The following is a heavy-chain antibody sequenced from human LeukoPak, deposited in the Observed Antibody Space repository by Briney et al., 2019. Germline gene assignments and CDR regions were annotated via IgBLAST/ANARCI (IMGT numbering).Heavy chain of an antibody. CDR1: GFTFSSYA. J-gene: IGHJ4*02. CDR2: ISGSGGST. V-gene: IGHV3-23*01. D-gene: IGHD4-17*01. Sequence: GGSLRLSCAPSGFTFSSYAMSWVRQAPGKGLEWVSAISGSGGSTYYADSVKGRFTISRDNSKNMLYLQMNSLKTEDTAVYYCASHVDTVTSLPRFDYWGQGTLVTVSS. CDR3: ASHVDTVTSLPRFDY.